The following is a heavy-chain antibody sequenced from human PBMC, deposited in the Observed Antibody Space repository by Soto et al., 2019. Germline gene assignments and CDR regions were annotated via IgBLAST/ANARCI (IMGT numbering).Heavy chain of an antibody. CDR1: GIEFSNYA. Sequence: VGSLRLSCVASGIEFSNYAMSWVRQAPGKGLEWVSISSASGRSRYHADSVKGRSTISRDNSKNTLYLRMTNLRAEDTAVYYCAKDGNWLDVYFDVCGQGTPVTVSS. V-gene: IGHV3-23*01. CDR3: AKDGNWLDVYFDV. CDR2: SSASGRSR. J-gene: IGHJ4*02. D-gene: IGHD6-19*01.